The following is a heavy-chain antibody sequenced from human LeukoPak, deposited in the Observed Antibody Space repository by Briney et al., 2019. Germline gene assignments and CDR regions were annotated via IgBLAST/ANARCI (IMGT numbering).Heavy chain of an antibody. V-gene: IGHV1-18*04. CDR1: GYTFTSYG. CDR3: ARDRGSGSYYSPDYYYYGMDV. D-gene: IGHD3-10*01. J-gene: IGHJ6*04. CDR2: ISAYNGNT. Sequence: ASVKVSCKASGYTFTSYGISCVRQAPGQGLEWMGWISAYNGNTNYAQKLQGRVTMTTDTSTSTAYMELRSLRSDDTAVYYCARDRGSGSYYSPDYYYYGMDVWGKGTTVTVSS.